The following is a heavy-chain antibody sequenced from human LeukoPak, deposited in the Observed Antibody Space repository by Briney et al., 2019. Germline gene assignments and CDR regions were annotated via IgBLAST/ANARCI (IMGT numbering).Heavy chain of an antibody. Sequence: GGSLRLPCAASGFNFNRFAMHWVRQVPGRGLEWVAVISSDSSNKNYVESVRGRFTISRENSVNTLYLEMNTLTTDDAGVYYCAKVRRMEWMTPLSDDFDVWGQGTMVTVSS. CDR1: GFNFNRFA. D-gene: IGHD3-3*01. CDR2: ISSDSSNK. V-gene: IGHV3-30*04. CDR3: AKVRRMEWMTPLSDDFDV. J-gene: IGHJ3*01.